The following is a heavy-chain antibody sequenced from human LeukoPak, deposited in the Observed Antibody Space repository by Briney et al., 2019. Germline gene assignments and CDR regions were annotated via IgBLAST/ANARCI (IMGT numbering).Heavy chain of an antibody. CDR3: ARDPGEYCSSTSCYEWGNYYYYYGMDV. J-gene: IGHJ6*02. CDR1: GGSISSGGYY. Sequence: SQTLSLTCTVSGGSISSGGYYWSWIRQHPGKGLEWIGYIYYSGSTYYNPSLKSRVTISVDTSKDQFSLKLSSVTAADTAVYYCARDPGEYCSSTSCYEWGNYYYYYGMDVWGQGTTVTVSS. CDR2: IYYSGST. D-gene: IGHD2-2*01. V-gene: IGHV4-31*03.